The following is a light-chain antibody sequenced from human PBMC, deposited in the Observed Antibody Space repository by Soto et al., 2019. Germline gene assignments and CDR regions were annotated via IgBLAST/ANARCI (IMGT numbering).Light chain of an antibody. J-gene: IGKJ1*01. CDR3: QYYGSTPLT. CDR1: QSVSSNY. Sequence: EIVLTQSPGTLSLSPGERGTLSCRASQSVSSNYLAWYQQKPGQAPRRLIYSAVSRATGIPDRFSGSGSGTDFSLTISSLQPEEFVVYYCQYYGSTPLTFGQGTKVEIK. V-gene: IGKV3-20*01. CDR2: SAV.